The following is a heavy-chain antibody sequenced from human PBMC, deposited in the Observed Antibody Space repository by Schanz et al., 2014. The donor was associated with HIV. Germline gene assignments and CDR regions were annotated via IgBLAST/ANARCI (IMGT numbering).Heavy chain of an antibody. CDR2: MSYSSSAM. J-gene: IGHJ4*03. CDR1: GFAFSDYA. CDR3: ARARFGD. V-gene: IGHV3-23*01. Sequence: EVPLLESGGGLAQPGGSQRLSCAASGFAFSDYAMSWVRQAPGKGLECVSYMSYSSSAMYYADSVKGRFTISRVNSKNTLYLQMNSLSAADTAVYFCARARFGDWGQGTLVTVSS. D-gene: IGHD3-3*01.